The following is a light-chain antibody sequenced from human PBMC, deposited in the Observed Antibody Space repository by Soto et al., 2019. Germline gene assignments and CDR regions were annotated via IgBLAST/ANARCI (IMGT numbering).Light chain of an antibody. J-gene: IGLJ1*01. Sequence: QSVPTQPASVSGSPGQSITISCTGTSSDVGGYNSVSWYQQHPGKAPKLIIYEVTHRPSGVSNRFSGSQSANTASLTISGLQAEDEADYYCCSFTTSTTYVFGTGTKVTVL. CDR3: CSFTTSTTYV. CDR2: EVT. V-gene: IGLV2-14*01. CDR1: SSDVGGYNS.